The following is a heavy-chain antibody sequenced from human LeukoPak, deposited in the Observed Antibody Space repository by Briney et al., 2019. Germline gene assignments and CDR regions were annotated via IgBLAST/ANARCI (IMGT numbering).Heavy chain of an antibody. Sequence: PGGSLRLSCAASGFTFSAYAMSWVRQAPGAGLDWASSITDSGGSTYYADSVKGRFTISRDNSKNTLYLQMNSLRAEDTAVYYCTTSGNYFGDYWGQGTPVTVSS. CDR1: GFTFSAYA. CDR2: ITDSGGST. CDR3: TTSGNYFGDY. D-gene: IGHD1-26*01. V-gene: IGHV3-23*01. J-gene: IGHJ4*02.